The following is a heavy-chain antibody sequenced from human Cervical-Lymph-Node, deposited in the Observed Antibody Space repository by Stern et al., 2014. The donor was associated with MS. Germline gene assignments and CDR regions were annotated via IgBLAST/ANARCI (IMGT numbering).Heavy chain of an antibody. J-gene: IGHJ4*02. CDR3: ATIEDLVLNY. CDR2: IIPILAIP. D-gene: IGHD3/OR15-3a*01. Sequence: QVQLLQPGAEVKRPGSSVKVSCRASGGTFSIDTVTWARQAPGQGLEWMGRIIPILAIPNYAQNFQGRVTMTADKSTSTAYMELSSLTSDDTAIYYCATIEDLVLNYWGQGTPVTVSS. V-gene: IGHV1-69*02. CDR1: GGTFSIDT.